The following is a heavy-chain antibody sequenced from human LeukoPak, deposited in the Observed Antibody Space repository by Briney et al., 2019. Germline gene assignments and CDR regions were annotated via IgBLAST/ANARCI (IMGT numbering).Heavy chain of an antibody. CDR2: INHSGST. Sequence: SETLSLTCAVYGGSFSGYYWSWIRQPPGKGLEWIGEINHSGSTNYNPSLKSRVTISVDTSKNQFSLKLSSVTAADTAVYYCAKDLIKVDYDILTGYYNENYFDYWGQGTLVTVSS. CDR1: GGSFSGYY. D-gene: IGHD3-9*01. V-gene: IGHV4-34*01. J-gene: IGHJ4*02. CDR3: AKDLIKVDYDILTGYYNENYFDY.